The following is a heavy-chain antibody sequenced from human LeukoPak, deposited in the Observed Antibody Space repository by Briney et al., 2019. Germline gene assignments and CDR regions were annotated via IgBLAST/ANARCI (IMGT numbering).Heavy chain of an antibody. CDR2: FDPEDGET. V-gene: IGHV1-24*01. CDR1: GYTLTELS. D-gene: IGHD3-22*01. J-gene: IGHJ4*02. Sequence: ASVKVSCKVSGYTLTELSMHWVRQAPGKGLEWMGSFDPEDGETMYAQKFQGRVTMTEDTSTDTAYMELSSLRSEDTAVYYCATYSRYYYDSSGLVFGGRSPYFDYWGQGTLVTVSS. CDR3: ATYSRYYYDSSGLVFGGRSPYFDY.